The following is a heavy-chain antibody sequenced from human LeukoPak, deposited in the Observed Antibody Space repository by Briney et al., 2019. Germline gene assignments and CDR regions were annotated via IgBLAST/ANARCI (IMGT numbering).Heavy chain of an antibody. CDR3: ARENYYDGSGYSRDFDY. CDR2: ISSGSSYI. J-gene: IGHJ4*02. D-gene: IGHD3-22*01. Sequence: PGGSLRLSCAASGFTFSTYSMTWVRQAPGKGLEWVSSISSGSSYIYYADSVKGRFTISRDNAKNSLYLQMNSLRAEDTGIYYCARENYYDGSGYSRDFDYWGQGTLVTVSS. CDR1: GFTFSTYS. V-gene: IGHV3-21*01.